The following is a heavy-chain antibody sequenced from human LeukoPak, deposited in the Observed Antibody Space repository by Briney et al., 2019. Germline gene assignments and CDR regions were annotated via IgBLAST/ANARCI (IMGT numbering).Heavy chain of an antibody. Sequence: SETLSLTCAVYRGSFSGYSWSWIRQPPGKGLEWIGEINHSGSTNYNPSLKSRVTISVDTSKNQFSLKLSSVTAADTAVYYCARGTMTTVTYYFDYWGQGTLVTVSS. V-gene: IGHV4-34*01. D-gene: IGHD4-17*01. J-gene: IGHJ4*02. CDR2: INHSGST. CDR3: ARGTMTTVTYYFDY. CDR1: RGSFSGYS.